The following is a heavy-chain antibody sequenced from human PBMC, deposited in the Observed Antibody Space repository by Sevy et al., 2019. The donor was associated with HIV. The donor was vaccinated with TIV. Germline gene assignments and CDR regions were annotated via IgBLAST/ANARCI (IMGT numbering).Heavy chain of an antibody. J-gene: IGHJ6*02. CDR3: ARELSDYGMDV. CDR2: IYIRGTT. CDR1: GGSIRSGRYY. V-gene: IGHV4-61*02. Sequence: SETLSLTCNVSGGSIRSGRYYWSWIRQPAGKGLEWIGRIYIRGTTNYNPSLKSRITMSVDTSKNQFSLKLSSVTATDTAVFYCARELSDYGMDVWGQGTTVTVSS.